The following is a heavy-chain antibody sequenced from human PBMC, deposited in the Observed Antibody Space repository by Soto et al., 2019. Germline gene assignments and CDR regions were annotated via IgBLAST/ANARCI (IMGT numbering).Heavy chain of an antibody. CDR1: GFTFSSYA. D-gene: IGHD3-22*01. V-gene: IGHV3-30-3*01. CDR2: ISYDGSNK. Sequence: LRLSCAASGFTFSSYAMHWVRQAPGKGLEWVAVISYDGSNKYYADSVKGRFTISRDNSKNTLYLQMNSLRAEDTAVYYCARGTYDSSGYYNDYWGQGTLVTVSS. J-gene: IGHJ4*02. CDR3: ARGTYDSSGYYNDY.